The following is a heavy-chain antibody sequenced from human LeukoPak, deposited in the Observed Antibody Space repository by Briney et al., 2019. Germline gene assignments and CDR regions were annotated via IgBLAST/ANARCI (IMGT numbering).Heavy chain of an antibody. CDR1: ALTFSSYE. J-gene: IGHJ6*02. D-gene: IGHD5-24*01. V-gene: IGHV3-48*03. CDR2: ISISDTTI. Sequence: GGSLRLSCAASALTFSSYEMAWVRPGPGEGLGWVLNISISDTTIHYADSVKGRFTISRDNARNSLYLQMNSLRAEDTAVYYCARSRRDNYYYYYGMDVWGQGTTVTVSS. CDR3: ARSRRDNYYYYYGMDV.